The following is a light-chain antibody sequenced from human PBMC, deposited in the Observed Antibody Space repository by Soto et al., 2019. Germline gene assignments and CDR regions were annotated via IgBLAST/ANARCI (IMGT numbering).Light chain of an antibody. Sequence: QSALTQPPSASGSPGQSVTVSCTGTRRDIGGYDHVSWYQQHPGKAPKLMIFEVSKRPSGVPDRFSASKSGNTASLTVSGLQAEDEADYYCTSYAGRNSLLFGGGTKLTVL. V-gene: IGLV2-8*01. J-gene: IGLJ2*01. CDR1: RRDIGGYDH. CDR2: EVS. CDR3: TSYAGRNSLL.